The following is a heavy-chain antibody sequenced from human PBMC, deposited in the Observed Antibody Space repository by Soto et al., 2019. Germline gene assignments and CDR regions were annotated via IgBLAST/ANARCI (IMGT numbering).Heavy chain of an antibody. Sequence: QVQLVQSGAEVKKPGASVKVSCKASGYTFTSYAIHWVRQAPGQSLEWMGWINGGDGNTKYSQKFQGRVTITRDTSASTAYMELSSLRSEDTAVYSCATGPRREYWGQGSLVTVSS. CDR3: ATGPRREY. J-gene: IGHJ4*02. CDR2: INGGDGNT. CDR1: GYTFTSYA. V-gene: IGHV1-3*01.